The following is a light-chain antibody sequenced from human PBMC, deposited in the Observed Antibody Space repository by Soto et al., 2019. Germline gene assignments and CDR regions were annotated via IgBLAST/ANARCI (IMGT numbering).Light chain of an antibody. CDR3: SSYASISTLVV. CDR1: SSDIGNYNY. CDR2: EVT. V-gene: IGLV2-14*01. Sequence: QSALTQPASVSGSPGQSITISCTGTSSDIGNYNYVSWYQQHPGRAPKLMISEVTNWPSGVSNRFSGSKSGNTASLTISGLQAEDEGDYYCSSYASISTLVVFGGGTKLTVL. J-gene: IGLJ2*01.